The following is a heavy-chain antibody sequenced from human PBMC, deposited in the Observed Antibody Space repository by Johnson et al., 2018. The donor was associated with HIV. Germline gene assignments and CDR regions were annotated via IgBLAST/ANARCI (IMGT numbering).Heavy chain of an antibody. Sequence: VQLVESGGGVVQPGRSLRLSCAASAFAFSSYVMHWVRQAPGKGLEWVAVISYDGSNKYYEDFVKGRFTISRDNSKNTLYLQMNSLRAEDTAVYYCARGGVIHDAFDIWGQGTMVTLSS. J-gene: IGHJ3*02. V-gene: IGHV3-30*04. D-gene: IGHD3-3*01. CDR3: ARGGVIHDAFDI. CDR2: ISYDGSNK. CDR1: AFAFSSYV.